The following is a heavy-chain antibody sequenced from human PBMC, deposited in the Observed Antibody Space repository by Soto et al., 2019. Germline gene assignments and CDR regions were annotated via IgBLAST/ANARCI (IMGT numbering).Heavy chain of an antibody. J-gene: IGHJ4*02. Sequence: QLLESGGGLVQPGGSLRLSCAVSGFTFSSYAMSWVRQAPGKGLEWISVISGSGKSTNYADSVKGRFTTSIDNSKNTLDLQMSGLRAEDTAIYYCAKLSSVTIIVDVITGRSFDYWCQGTLVTVSS. CDR1: GFTFSSYA. V-gene: IGHV3-23*01. CDR2: ISGSGKST. CDR3: AKLSSVTIIVDVITGRSFDY. D-gene: IGHD3-22*01.